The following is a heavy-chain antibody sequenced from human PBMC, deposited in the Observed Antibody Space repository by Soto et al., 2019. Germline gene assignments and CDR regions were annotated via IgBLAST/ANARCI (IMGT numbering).Heavy chain of an antibody. V-gene: IGHV4-59*01. D-gene: IGHD2-15*01. CDR2: IYYSGST. CDR1: GGSISSYY. J-gene: IGHJ6*02. CDR3: ARFGVVAATGEYYYYYGMDV. Sequence: SETLSLTCTVSGGSISSYYWSWIRQPPGKGLEWIGYIYYSGSTNYNPSLKSRVTISVDTSKNQFSLKLSSVTAADTAVYYCARFGVVAATGEYYYYYGMDVWGQGTTVTVSS.